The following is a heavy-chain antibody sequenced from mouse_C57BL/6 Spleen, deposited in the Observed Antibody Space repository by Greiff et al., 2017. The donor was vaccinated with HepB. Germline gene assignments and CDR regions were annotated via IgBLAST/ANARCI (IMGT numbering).Heavy chain of an antibody. D-gene: IGHD1-1*01. CDR1: GYTFTSYW. Sequence: QVQLQQSGAELVKPGASVKMSCKASGYTFTSYWITWVKQRPGQGLEWIGDIYPGSGSTNYNEKFKSKATLTVDTSSSTAYMQLSSLTSEDSAVYYCASGYGSSPAAYWGQGTLVTVSA. CDR2: IYPGSGST. J-gene: IGHJ3*01. V-gene: IGHV1-55*01. CDR3: ASGYGSSPAAY.